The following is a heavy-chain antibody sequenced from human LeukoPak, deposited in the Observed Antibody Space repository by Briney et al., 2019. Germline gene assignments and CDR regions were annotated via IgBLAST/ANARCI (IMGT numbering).Heavy chain of an antibody. D-gene: IGHD3-3*01. Sequence: GGSLGLSCATPGFTFSSYTLSWVRQAPGGGLEWASTISGGGDYTSYADSVKGRFTISRDNSKNTLYLQMNGLRVEDSALYYCAKRRFLESTPYYFDYWGQGTLVTVSS. CDR3: AKRRFLESTPYYFDY. V-gene: IGHV3-23*01. CDR1: GFTFSSYT. CDR2: ISGGGDYT. J-gene: IGHJ4*02.